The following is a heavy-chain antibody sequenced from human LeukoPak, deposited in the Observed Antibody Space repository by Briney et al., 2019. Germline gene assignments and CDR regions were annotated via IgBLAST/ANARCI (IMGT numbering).Heavy chain of an antibody. CDR2: IIPIFGTA. D-gene: IGHD1-7*01. CDR1: GGTFSSYA. CDR3: ARDNWNYLVNWFDP. J-gene: IGHJ5*02. V-gene: IGHV1-69*05. Sequence: SVTVSCKASGGTFSSYAISWVRQASGQGLEWMGGIIPIFGTANYAQKFQGRVTITTDESTSTAYMELSSLRSEDTAVYYCARDNWNYLVNWFDPWGQGTLVTVSS.